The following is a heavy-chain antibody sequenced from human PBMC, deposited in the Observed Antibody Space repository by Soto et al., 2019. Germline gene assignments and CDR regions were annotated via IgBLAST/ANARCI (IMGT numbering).Heavy chain of an antibody. V-gene: IGHV1-18*01. CDR2: ISAYNGNT. J-gene: IGHJ4*02. CDR1: GYTFTDYG. Sequence: QIQLVQSGAEVKKPGASVKVSCKASGYTFTDYGVTWVRQAPGQGLECMGWISAYNGNTNYAQKLQGRVTMTTDTSTSTAYMELMSLRSDDTAIYYCARVYISGWYGRESGDYWGQGTPVTVSS. CDR3: ARVYISGWYGRESGDY. D-gene: IGHD6-19*01.